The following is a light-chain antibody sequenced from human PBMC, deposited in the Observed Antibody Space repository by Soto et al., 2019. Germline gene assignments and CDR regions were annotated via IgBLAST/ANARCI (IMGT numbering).Light chain of an antibody. CDR3: QQYNNWPYT. V-gene: IGKV3-15*01. J-gene: IGKJ2*01. CDR1: QSVRSN. Sequence: EIVMTQSPATLSVSPGERATLSCRASQSVRSNLAWYQQKPRQAPRLLIYGASTRATGIPARFSGSGSGTAFTLTISSLQYKDFAVYYCQQYNNWPYTFGQGTKLEIK. CDR2: GAS.